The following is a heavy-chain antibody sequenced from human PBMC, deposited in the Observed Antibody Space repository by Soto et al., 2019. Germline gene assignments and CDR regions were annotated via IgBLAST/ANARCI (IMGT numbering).Heavy chain of an antibody. CDR2: ISSSSSTI. J-gene: IGHJ6*02. D-gene: IGHD3-22*01. CDR1: GFTFSSYS. Sequence: GGSLRLSCAASGFTFSSYSMNWVRQAPGKGLEWVSYISSSSSTIYYADSVKGRFTISRDNAKNSLYLQMNSLRDEDTAVYYCARELYYSNYYYGMDVWGQGTTVTVSS. CDR3: ARELYYSNYYYGMDV. V-gene: IGHV3-48*02.